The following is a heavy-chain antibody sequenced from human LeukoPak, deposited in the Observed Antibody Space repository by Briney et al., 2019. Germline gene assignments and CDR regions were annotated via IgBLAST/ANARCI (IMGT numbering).Heavy chain of an antibody. CDR2: ISYDGSNE. J-gene: IGHJ4*02. V-gene: IGHV3-30*03. CDR1: GFTFSSYG. Sequence: GGSLRLSCVASGFTFSSYGMHWVRQAPGKGLEWVAGISYDGSNEYYAESVKGRITISRDHSKNTLYLQMNSLRAEDTAVYYCARELNHPGDYWGQGTLVTVSS. CDR3: ARELNHPGDY.